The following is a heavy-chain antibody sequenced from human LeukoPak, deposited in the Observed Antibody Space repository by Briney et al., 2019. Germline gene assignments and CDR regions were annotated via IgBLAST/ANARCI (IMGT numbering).Heavy chain of an antibody. CDR1: GYSISSGYY. J-gene: IGHJ6*03. V-gene: IGHV4-38-2*02. CDR2: IYHSGST. Sequence: SETLSLTCTVSGYSISSGYYWGWIRPPPGKGLEWIGSIYHSGSTYYNPSLKSRVTISVDTSKNHFSLKLSFVTAADTAVYYCARDLLEWGSGSYRNYYYYYYMDVWGKGTTVTVSS. CDR3: ARDLLEWGSGSYRNYYYYYYMDV. D-gene: IGHD3-10*01.